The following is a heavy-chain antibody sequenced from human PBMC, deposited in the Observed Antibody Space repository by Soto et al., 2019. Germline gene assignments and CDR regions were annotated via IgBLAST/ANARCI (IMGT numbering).Heavy chain of an antibody. CDR3: VRSSRLSPCDI. Sequence: EVQLVESGGGLVQPGGSLRLSCAGSGFTFSDHYMDWVRQAPGKGLEWVARSRDRAESHTTEHAASVMGRFTISRDDSKSSLYRQMNSLKTEDTAVYYCVRSSRLSPCDIWGRGILVTVSS. V-gene: IGHV3-72*01. J-gene: IGHJ4*02. D-gene: IGHD2-21*02. CDR1: GFTFSDHY. CDR2: SRDRAESHTT.